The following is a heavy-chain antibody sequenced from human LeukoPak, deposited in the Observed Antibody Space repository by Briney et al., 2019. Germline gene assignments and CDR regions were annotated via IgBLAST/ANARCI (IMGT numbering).Heavy chain of an antibody. V-gene: IGHV4-59*13. D-gene: IGHD4-17*01. CDR2: IFYSGST. Sequence: SETLSLTCTVSGGSISSYYWSWIRQPPGKGLEYIGYIFYSGSTNYNPSLESRVTILLDTSKSQFSLKLSSVTAADTAVYYCAGDYGDYEGASDIWGQGTMVTVSS. CDR1: GGSISSYY. J-gene: IGHJ3*02. CDR3: AGDYGDYEGASDI.